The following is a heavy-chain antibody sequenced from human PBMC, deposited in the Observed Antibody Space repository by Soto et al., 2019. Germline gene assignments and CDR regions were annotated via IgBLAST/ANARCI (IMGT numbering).Heavy chain of an antibody. J-gene: IGHJ4*02. D-gene: IGHD6-19*01. V-gene: IGHV3-23*01. CDR1: GFTFSIYA. CDR3: AKDMAVAGNQAFDY. CDR2: ISGSGGST. Sequence: EVQLLESGGGLVQPGGSLGLSCAASGFTFSIYAMSWVRQAPGKGLEWVSAISGSGGSTSYADSVKGRFTISRDNSKNTLYLQMNSLRAEDTAVYYCAKDMAVAGNQAFDYWGQGTLVTVSS.